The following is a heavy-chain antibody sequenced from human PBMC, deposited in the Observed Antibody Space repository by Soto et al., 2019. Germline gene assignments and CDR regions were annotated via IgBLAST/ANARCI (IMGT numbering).Heavy chain of an antibody. D-gene: IGHD3-10*01. CDR2: IWYDGSNK. Sequence: QVQLVKSGGGVVQPGRSLILSCSASGFIFSNYGMVWVRQAPGTGLEWVALIWYDGSNKYYADSVKGRFTISRDNSKNTLYLQMNSLRAEDTAVDYCARGHQEYYGSGTYYEHWGQGSLVTVSS. J-gene: IGHJ4*01. V-gene: IGHV3-33*01. CDR1: GFIFSNYG. CDR3: ARGHQEYYGSGTYYEH.